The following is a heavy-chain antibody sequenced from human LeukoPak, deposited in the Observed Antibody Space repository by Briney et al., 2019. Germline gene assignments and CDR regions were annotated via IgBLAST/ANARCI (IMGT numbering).Heavy chain of an antibody. J-gene: IGHJ4*02. CDR1: GGSISSYY. V-gene: IGHV4-59*01. CDR2: IYSSLPT. CDR3: ARGEGLGDFDY. D-gene: IGHD5-24*01. Sequence: AETLSLTCTVSGGSISSYYWSWVRQAPGKGMEGVGDIYSSLPTNSIPPLKSRVPISVDTSKNQFSLKLSSLTAADAAVYYCARGEGLGDFDYWGQGALVTVSS.